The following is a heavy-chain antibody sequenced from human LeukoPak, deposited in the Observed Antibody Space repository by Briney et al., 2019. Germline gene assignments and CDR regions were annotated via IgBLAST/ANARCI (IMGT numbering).Heavy chain of an antibody. J-gene: IGHJ4*02. CDR3: ARHGILTDHSVRY. CDR2: VYYTGIT. CDR1: GGSITSNSFY. V-gene: IGHV4-39*01. D-gene: IGHD3-9*01. Sequence: SETLSLICTVSGGSITSNSFYWGWIRQPPGKGLEWIGTVYYTGITHYNPSLMSRITISVDTSESQFSLDLNSVTAADTAVYYCARHGILTDHSVRYWGQGILVTVSS.